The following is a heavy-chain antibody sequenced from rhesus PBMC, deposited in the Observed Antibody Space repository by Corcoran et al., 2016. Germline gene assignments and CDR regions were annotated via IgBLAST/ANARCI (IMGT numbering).Heavy chain of an antibody. CDR2: ISGSSGST. D-gene: IGHD6-13*01. Sequence: QVQLQESGPGLVKPSETLSLTCAVSGGSISSSNWWSWIHQPPGKGLEWIGYISGSSGSTYYNPSLKSRVTISTDTSKNQFSLKLSSVTAADTAVYYCARREYSSWSGYYGLDSWGQGVVVTVSS. J-gene: IGHJ6*01. CDR3: ARREYSSWSGYYGLDS. CDR1: GGSISSSNW. V-gene: IGHV4-65*01.